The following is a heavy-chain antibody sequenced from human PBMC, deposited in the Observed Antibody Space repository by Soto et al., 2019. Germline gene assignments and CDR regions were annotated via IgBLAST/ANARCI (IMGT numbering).Heavy chain of an antibody. J-gene: IGHJ4*02. Sequence: QVQLQESGPGLVKPSETLSLTCTVSGGSISSYYWSWIRQPPGKGLEWIGYIYYSGSTNYIPSLKSRVTISVDTSKNQFSLKLSSVTSADTAVYYCSRGEGQMYWGQGTLVTVSS. CDR3: SRGEGQMY. V-gene: IGHV4-59*01. CDR1: GGSISSYY. CDR2: IYYSGST.